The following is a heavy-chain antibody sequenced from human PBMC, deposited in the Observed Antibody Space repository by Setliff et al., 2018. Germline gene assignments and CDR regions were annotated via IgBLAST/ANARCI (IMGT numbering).Heavy chain of an antibody. J-gene: IGHJ5*02. D-gene: IGHD2-21*01. CDR3: ARRGERFFNWFDP. Sequence: PGESLKISCKGSGYSFTDYWIAWVRRTPGKGLEWMGTIYPGNADTRYSPSFQGQVTISTDTSINTAFLQWNNLKASDTAVYYCARRGERFFNWFDPWGQGTLVTVSS. V-gene: IGHV5-51*01. CDR2: IYPGNADT. CDR1: GYSFTDYW.